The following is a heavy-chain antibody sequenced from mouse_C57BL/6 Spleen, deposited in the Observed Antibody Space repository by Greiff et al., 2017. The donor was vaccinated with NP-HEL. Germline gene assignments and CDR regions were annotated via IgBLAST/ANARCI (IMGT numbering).Heavy chain of an antibody. V-gene: IGHV6-3*01. Sequence: EVKLMESGGGLVQPGGSMKLSCVASGFTFSNYWMNWVRQSPEKGLEWVAQIRLKSDNYATHYAASVKGRFTISRDDSKSSVYLQMNNLRAEDTGIDYCTGAVTIYFDYWGQGTTLTVSS. D-gene: IGHD2-1*01. CDR1: GFTFSNYW. CDR3: TGAVTIYFDY. J-gene: IGHJ2*01. CDR2: IRLKSDNYAT.